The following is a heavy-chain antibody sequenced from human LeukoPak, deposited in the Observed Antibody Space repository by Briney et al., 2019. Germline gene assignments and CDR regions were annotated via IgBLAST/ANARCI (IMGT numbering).Heavy chain of an antibody. CDR1: GYTFTGYY. Sequence: ASVKVSCKASGYTFTGYYMHWVRQAPGQGLEWMGWINPNSGGTKYAQKFQARVTLTRDTSISTAYMELSRLTSDDTAMYYCARDYASGSYYNGRFDYWGQGTLVTVSS. D-gene: IGHD3-10*01. V-gene: IGHV1-2*02. CDR2: INPNSGGT. J-gene: IGHJ4*02. CDR3: ARDYASGSYYNGRFDY.